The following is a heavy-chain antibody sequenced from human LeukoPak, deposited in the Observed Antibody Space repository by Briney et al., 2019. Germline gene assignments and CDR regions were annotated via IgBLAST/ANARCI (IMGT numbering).Heavy chain of an antibody. CDR2: MNPNSGNT. D-gene: IGHD3-10*01. CDR1: GYTFTGYY. CDR3: ATHYYGSGRLHYMDV. Sequence: ASVKVSCKASGYTFTGYYMHWVRQAPGQGLEWMGWMNPNSGNTGYAQKFQGRVTMTRNTSISTAYMELSSLRSEDTAVYYCATHYYGSGRLHYMDVWGKGTTVTISS. V-gene: IGHV1-8*02. J-gene: IGHJ6*03.